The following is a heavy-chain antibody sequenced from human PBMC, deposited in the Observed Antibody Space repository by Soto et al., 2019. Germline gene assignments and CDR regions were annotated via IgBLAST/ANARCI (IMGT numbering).Heavy chain of an antibody. CDR3: ARDFERLFHRGSTSCYGMDV. CDR1: GFTFSSYS. CDR2: ISSSSSTI. J-gene: IGHJ6*02. Sequence: GGSLRLSCAASGFTFSSYSMNWVRQAPGKGLEWVSYISSSSSTIYYADSVKGRFTISRDNAKNSLYLQMNSLRDEDTAVYYCARDFERLFHRGSTSCYGMDVWGQGTTVTVSS. D-gene: IGHD2-2*01. V-gene: IGHV3-48*02.